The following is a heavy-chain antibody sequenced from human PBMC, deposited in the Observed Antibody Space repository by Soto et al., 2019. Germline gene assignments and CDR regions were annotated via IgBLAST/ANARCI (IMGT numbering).Heavy chain of an antibody. D-gene: IGHD1-7*01. V-gene: IGHV1-18*01. J-gene: IGHJ5*02. CDR1: GYTFSSYG. CDR2: ISAYNGNT. Sequence: QVQLVQSGAEVKKPGASVKVSCKASGYTFSSYGISWVRQAPGQGLEWMGRISAYNGNTNYAQKIQGRVTMTTDTSTSTAYMALRSLRSDDTAVYYCARDRGYNWNYGWFDPWGQGTLVTVSS. CDR3: ARDRGYNWNYGWFDP.